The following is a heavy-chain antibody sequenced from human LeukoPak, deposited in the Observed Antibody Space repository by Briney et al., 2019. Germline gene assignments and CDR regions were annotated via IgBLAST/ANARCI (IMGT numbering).Heavy chain of an antibody. Sequence: GRSLRLSCAASGFTFSSYAMHWVRQAPGKGLEWVAVISYDGSNKYYADSVKGRFTISRDNSRNTLYLQMNSLRAEDTAVYYCARRGAHDAFDIWGQGTMVTVSS. D-gene: IGHD3-10*01. J-gene: IGHJ3*02. CDR2: ISYDGSNK. V-gene: IGHV3-30-3*01. CDR1: GFTFSSYA. CDR3: ARRGAHDAFDI.